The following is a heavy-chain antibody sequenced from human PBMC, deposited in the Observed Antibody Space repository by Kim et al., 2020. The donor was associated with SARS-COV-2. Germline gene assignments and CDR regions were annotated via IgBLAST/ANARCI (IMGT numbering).Heavy chain of an antibody. J-gene: IGHJ5*02. V-gene: IGHV4-39*01. Sequence: PSLTRRVTISVDTSKHQFSLKLSSVTAADTAVYYCAIPVRYFDWLSWFDPWGQGTLVTVSS. CDR3: AIPVRYFDWLSWFDP. D-gene: IGHD3-9*01.